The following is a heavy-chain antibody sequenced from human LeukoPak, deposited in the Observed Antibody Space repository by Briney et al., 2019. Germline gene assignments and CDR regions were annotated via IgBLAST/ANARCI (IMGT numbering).Heavy chain of an antibody. CDR1: GVPFSNYY. CDR2: INHSGHT. Sequence: SETLSLTCAVSGVPFSNYYWSWVRQSPRQGLEWIGEINHSGHTNYNPSLKSRVTMSIDTSKNQFSLKLTSVTAADTGVYYCTRAVAGHPDWGQGTLVTVSS. CDR3: TRAVAGHPD. J-gene: IGHJ4*02. V-gene: IGHV4-34*01. D-gene: IGHD6-19*01.